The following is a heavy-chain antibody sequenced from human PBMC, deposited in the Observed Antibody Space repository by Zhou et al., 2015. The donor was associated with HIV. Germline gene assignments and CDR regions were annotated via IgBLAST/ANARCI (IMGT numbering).Heavy chain of an antibody. CDR1: GYTLTELS. CDR2: FDPEDGET. V-gene: IGHV1-24*01. Sequence: QVQLVQSGAEVKKPGASVKVSCKVSGYTLTELSMHWVRQAPGKGLEWMGGFDPEDGETIYAQKFQGRVTMTEDTSTDTAYMELSSLRSEDTAVYYCATGPIVLIPETPSIHSGSYSDYWGQGTLVTVSS. D-gene: IGHD2-8*01. J-gene: IGHJ4*02. CDR3: ATGPIVLIPETPSIHSGSYSDY.